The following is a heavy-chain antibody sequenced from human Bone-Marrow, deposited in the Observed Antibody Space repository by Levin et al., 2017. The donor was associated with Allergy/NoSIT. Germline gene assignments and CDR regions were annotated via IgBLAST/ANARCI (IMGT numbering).Heavy chain of an antibody. CDR3: ARDFNGGDFWSGYWSI. V-gene: IGHV3-7*03. CDR2: IKQHGSEK. CDR1: GFTFSSYW. Sequence: GGSLRLSCAASGFTFSSYWMSWVRQAPGKGLEWVANIKQHGSEKYYVDSVKGRFTISRDDAKTSLYLQMNSLRAEDTAVYYCARDFNGGDFWSGYWSIWGQGTMVTVSS. D-gene: IGHD3-3*01. J-gene: IGHJ3*02.